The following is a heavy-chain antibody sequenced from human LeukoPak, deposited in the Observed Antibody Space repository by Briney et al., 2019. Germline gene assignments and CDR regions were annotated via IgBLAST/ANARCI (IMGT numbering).Heavy chain of an antibody. Sequence: GGSLRLSCAASGFTFSDYYMSWIRQAPGKGLEWVSYISSSGSTIYYAASVKGRFTISRDNAKNSLYLQMNSLRAEDTAVYYCARDKKVAQYYYYYYGMDVWGQGTTVTVSS. CDR1: GFTFSDYY. CDR2: ISSSGSTI. CDR3: ARDKKVAQYYYYYYGMDV. V-gene: IGHV3-11*01. J-gene: IGHJ6*02. D-gene: IGHD5-12*01.